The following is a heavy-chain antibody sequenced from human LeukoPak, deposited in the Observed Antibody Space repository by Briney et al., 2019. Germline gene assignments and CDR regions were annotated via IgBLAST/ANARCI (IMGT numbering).Heavy chain of an antibody. J-gene: IGHJ4*02. CDR1: GGSISSYY. V-gene: IGHV4-59*01. CDR2: IYYSGST. Sequence: SETLSLSCTVSGGSISSYYWSWIRQPPGKGLEWIGYIYYSGSTNYNPSLKSRVTISVDTSKNQFSLKLSSVTAADTAVYYCARGSQWLVPDYWGQGTLVTVSS. D-gene: IGHD6-19*01. CDR3: ARGSQWLVPDY.